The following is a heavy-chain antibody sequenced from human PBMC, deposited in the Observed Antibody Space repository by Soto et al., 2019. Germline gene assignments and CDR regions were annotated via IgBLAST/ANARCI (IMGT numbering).Heavy chain of an antibody. V-gene: IGHV4-34*01. J-gene: IGHJ5*01. CDR3: ARGLSSASPYSGGWYYLDS. D-gene: IGHD3-10*01. CDR1: GGSFSGYI. Sequence: QVQIQQWGAGVLKPSETLSLTCAVNGGSFSGYIWTWIRQTPGKGLQWIGQINHSGSAVYNLSRETRHTLPVMSNNRLTLELSSVTASDTAVYFCARGLSSASPYSGGWYYLDSCGQGATVTVSS. CDR2: INHSGSA.